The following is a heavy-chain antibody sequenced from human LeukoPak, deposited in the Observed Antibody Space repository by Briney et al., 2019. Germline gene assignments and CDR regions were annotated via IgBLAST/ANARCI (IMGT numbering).Heavy chain of an antibody. V-gene: IGHV3-21*05. CDR1: GFTFSIYA. CDR3: ARKDYFDY. Sequence: GGSLRLSCAASGFTFSIYAMNWVRQAPGKGLEWVSYISSSGSHIYYADSVKGRFTISRDNAKNSLYLQMNSLRAEDTAVYYCARKDYFDYWGQGTLVTVSS. J-gene: IGHJ4*02. CDR2: ISSSGSHI.